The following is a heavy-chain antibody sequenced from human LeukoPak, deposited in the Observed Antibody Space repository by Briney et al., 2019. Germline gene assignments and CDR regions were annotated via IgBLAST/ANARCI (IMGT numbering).Heavy chain of an antibody. J-gene: IGHJ4*02. CDR2: IYPGDSDT. Sequence: GASLKISCKGSGYSFTSYWICWVRQMPGKGLEWRGIIYPGDSDTRYSPSFQGQVTISADKSISTAYLQWSSLKASDTAMYYCARHNLLWFGELSDWGQGTLVSVSS. V-gene: IGHV5-51*01. CDR1: GYSFTSYW. D-gene: IGHD3-10*01. CDR3: ARHNLLWFGELSD.